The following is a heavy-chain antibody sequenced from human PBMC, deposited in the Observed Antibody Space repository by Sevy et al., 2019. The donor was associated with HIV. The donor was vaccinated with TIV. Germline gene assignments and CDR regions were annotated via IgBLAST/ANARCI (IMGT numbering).Heavy chain of an antibody. CDR2: ISNSGTSM. D-gene: IGHD2-2*01. CDR1: GFTFSSYE. V-gene: IGHV3-48*03. J-gene: IGHJ4*02. Sequence: GGSLRLSCVASGFTFSSYEMNWVRQAPGKGLEWVSYISNSGTSMYYSDSVKGRFTISRDNSKNTLYLQMNNLGAEDTALYYCLGFCSSTNCRFAYWGQGTLVTVSS. CDR3: LGFCSSTNCRFAY.